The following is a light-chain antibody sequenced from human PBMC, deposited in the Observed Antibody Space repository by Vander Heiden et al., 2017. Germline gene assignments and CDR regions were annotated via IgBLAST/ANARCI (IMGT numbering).Light chain of an antibody. Sequence: EIVLTLSPATLSLSPGERATLSCRASQSVSSYLAWYQQKPGQAPRLLIYDASNRATGIPARFSGSGSGTDFTLTITSLEPEDFAIYYCQQRSKWLTFGGGTKVEIK. CDR2: DAS. V-gene: IGKV3-11*01. CDR3: QQRSKWLT. CDR1: QSVSSY. J-gene: IGKJ4*01.